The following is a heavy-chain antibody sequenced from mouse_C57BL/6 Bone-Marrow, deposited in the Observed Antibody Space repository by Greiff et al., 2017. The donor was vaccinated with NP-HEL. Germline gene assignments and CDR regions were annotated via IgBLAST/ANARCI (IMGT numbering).Heavy chain of an antibody. D-gene: IGHD2-14*01. Sequence: EVKLVESGGGLVQPKGSLKLSCAASGFSFNTYAMNWVRQAPGKGLEWVARIRSKSNNYATYYADSVKDRFTISRDDSESMLYLQMNNLKTEDTAKYYCVRQDRDYFDYWGQGTTLTVSS. CDR2: IRSKSNNYAT. CDR1: GFSFNTYA. J-gene: IGHJ2*01. V-gene: IGHV10-1*01. CDR3: VRQDRDYFDY.